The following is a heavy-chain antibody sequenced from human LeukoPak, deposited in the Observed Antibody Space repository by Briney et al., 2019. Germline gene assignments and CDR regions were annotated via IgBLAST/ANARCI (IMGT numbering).Heavy chain of an antibody. CDR3: ARGSTSAAGVAY. CDR2: IYYSGNT. CDR1: GGSISSFY. Sequence: SETLSLTCTVSGGSISSFYWSWVRQPPGKGLEWIGYIYYSGNTDYNPSLKSRVTISLDPSKNQFSLKLSSVTTADTALYYCARGSTSAAGVAYWGQGTLVTVSS. J-gene: IGHJ4*02. V-gene: IGHV4-59*01. D-gene: IGHD6-13*01.